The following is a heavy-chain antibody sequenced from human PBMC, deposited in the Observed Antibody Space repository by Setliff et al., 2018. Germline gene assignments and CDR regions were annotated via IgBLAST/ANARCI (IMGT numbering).Heavy chain of an antibody. CDR3: ARLTPETDFDY. CDR1: GYSFTKYW. V-gene: IGHV5-51*01. D-gene: IGHD2-15*01. J-gene: IGHJ4*02. Sequence: GESLKISCKAAGYSFTKYWIGWVRQMPGKGLEWMGIIDPADSDTTYSPSFQGQVTISADKSIGTAYLQWSSLKASDTAIYYCARLTPETDFDYWGPGTLVTVSS. CDR2: IDPADSDT.